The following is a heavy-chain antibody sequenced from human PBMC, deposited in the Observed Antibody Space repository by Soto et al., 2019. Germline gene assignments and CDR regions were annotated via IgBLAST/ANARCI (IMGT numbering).Heavy chain of an antibody. J-gene: IGHJ5*02. D-gene: IGHD3-22*01. CDR1: GGSISSGDYY. CDR3: AREKYDSSGRNWFDP. V-gene: IGHV4-30-4*01. CDR2: IYYSGST. Sequence: SETLSLTCTVSGGSISSGDYYWSWIRQPPGKGLEWIGYIYYSGSTCYNPSLKSRVTISVDTSKNQFSLKLSSVTAADTAVYYCAREKYDSSGRNWFDPWGQGTLVTVSS.